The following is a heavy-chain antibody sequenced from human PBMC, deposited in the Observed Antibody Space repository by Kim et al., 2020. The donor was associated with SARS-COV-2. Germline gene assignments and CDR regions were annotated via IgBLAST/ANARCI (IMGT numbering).Heavy chain of an antibody. CDR2: IYYSAST. Sequence: SETLSLTCTVSGGSISSSCYYWVWIRQPPGKGLEWIGSIYYSASTFYNPSLKSRVTISVDTSKYQFSLKLSSVTAADTAVYYCARDSWARPLGYWGQGTLVTVSS. CDR3: ARDSWARPLGY. J-gene: IGHJ4*02. V-gene: IGHV4-39*07. D-gene: IGHD1-26*01. CDR1: GGSISSSCYY.